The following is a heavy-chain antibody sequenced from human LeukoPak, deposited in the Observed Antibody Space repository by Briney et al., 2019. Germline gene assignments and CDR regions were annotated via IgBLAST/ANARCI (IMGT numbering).Heavy chain of an antibody. CDR1: GGSISSYY. D-gene: IGHD2-2*01. J-gene: IGHJ4*02. CDR2: IHYSGST. CDR3: AILSLYCSSTSCYLGHFDY. V-gene: IGHV4-59*01. Sequence: SETLSLTCTVSGGSISSYYWSWIRQPPGKGLEWIGYIHYSGSTNYNPSLKSRVTISVDTSKNQFSLKLSSVTAADTAVYYCAILSLYCSSTSCYLGHFDYWGQGTLVTVSS.